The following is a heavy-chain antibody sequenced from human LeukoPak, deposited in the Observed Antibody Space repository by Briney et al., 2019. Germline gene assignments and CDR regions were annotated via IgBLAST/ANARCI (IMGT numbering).Heavy chain of an antibody. J-gene: IGHJ4*02. CDR2: IKPDGSGK. V-gene: IGHV3-7*01. Sequence: GGSLRLSCTASGLTFSSYWMSWVRQAPGKGPEWVANIKPDGSGKYYVDSVKGRFTISRDNAENSLFLHMNSLRAEDTAVYYCARCAVAAAGDYWGRGTLVTVSS. D-gene: IGHD6-13*01. CDR3: ARCAVAAAGDY. CDR1: GLTFSSYW.